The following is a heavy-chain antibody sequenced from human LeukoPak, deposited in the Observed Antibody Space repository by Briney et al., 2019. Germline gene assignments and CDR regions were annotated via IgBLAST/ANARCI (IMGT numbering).Heavy chain of an antibody. J-gene: IGHJ4*02. CDR2: ISGSGGST. V-gene: IGHV3-23*01. Sequence: GGSLGLSCAASGFTFSSYAMSWVRQAPGKGLEWVSAISGSGGSTYYADSVKGRFTISRDNSKNTLYLQMNSLRAEDTAVYYCAKDRYSSSTTSWGQGTLVTVSS. CDR1: GFTFSSYA. D-gene: IGHD6-13*01. CDR3: AKDRYSSSTTS.